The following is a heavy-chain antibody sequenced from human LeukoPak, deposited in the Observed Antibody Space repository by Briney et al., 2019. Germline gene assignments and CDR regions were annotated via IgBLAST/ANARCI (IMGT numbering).Heavy chain of an antibody. V-gene: IGHV4-38-2*01. CDR1: GYSISSGYY. CDR2: IYHSGST. J-gene: IGHJ3*02. Sequence: SETLSLTCAVSGYSISSGYYWGWIRQPPGKGLEWIGSIYHSGSTYYNPSLESRVTISVDTSKNQFSLKLSSVTAADTAVYYCAKAPLVGASGDAFDIWGQGTMVTVSS. D-gene: IGHD1-26*01. CDR3: AKAPLVGASGDAFDI.